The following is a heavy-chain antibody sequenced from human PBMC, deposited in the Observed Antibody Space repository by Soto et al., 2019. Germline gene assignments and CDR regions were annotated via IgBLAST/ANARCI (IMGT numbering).Heavy chain of an antibody. D-gene: IGHD3-3*01. CDR3: AHPYNYDPRNLSFDY. J-gene: IGHJ4*02. CDR1: GFSLSTSGVG. CDR2: IYWDDDK. Sequence: QITLKESGPTLVKPTQTLTLTCTFSGFSLSTSGVGVGWIRQPPGKALEWLALIYWDDDKRYSPSLKSRLTITKDTSKNQVVLTMTNMDPVDTATYYCAHPYNYDPRNLSFDYWGQGTLVTVSS. V-gene: IGHV2-5*02.